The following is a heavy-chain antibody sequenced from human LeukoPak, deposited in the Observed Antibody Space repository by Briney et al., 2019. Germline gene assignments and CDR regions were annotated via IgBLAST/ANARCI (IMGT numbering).Heavy chain of an antibody. V-gene: IGHV4-59*01. D-gene: IGHD6-19*01. J-gene: IGHJ4*02. Sequence: PSETLSLTCTGSGVSITNYYWTWIRQPPGKGLEWIGHIYYTGSTEYNPSLKSRVTISVDTSQNQFSLKVNSVTAADTAVYFCARGDGWGDAVDGMGYWGQGTLVTVSS. CDR1: GVSITNYY. CDR3: ARGDGWGDAVDGMGY. CDR2: IYYTGST.